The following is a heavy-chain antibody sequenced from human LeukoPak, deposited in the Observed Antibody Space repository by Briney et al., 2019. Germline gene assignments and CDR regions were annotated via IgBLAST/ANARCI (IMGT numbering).Heavy chain of an antibody. CDR3: ARGSGYCSSTSCLNWFDP. V-gene: IGHV4-34*01. CDR1: GGSFSGYY. J-gene: IGHJ5*02. Sequence: PSETLSLTCAVYGGSFSGYYWSWIRQPPGKGLEWIGEINHSGSTNYNPSLKSRVTISVDTSKNQFPLKLSSVTAADTAVYYCARGSGYCSSTSCLNWFDPWGQGTLVTVSS. D-gene: IGHD2-2*01. CDR2: INHSGST.